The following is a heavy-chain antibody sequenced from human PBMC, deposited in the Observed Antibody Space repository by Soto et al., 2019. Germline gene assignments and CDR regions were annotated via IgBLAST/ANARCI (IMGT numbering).Heavy chain of an antibody. V-gene: IGHV4-31*03. CDR3: ARVSLVVVPAAIVSCLFDP. J-gene: IGHJ5*02. CDR2: IYYSGST. CDR1: GGSISSGGYY. Sequence: PSETLSLTCTVSGGSISSGGYYWSWIRQHPGKGLEWIGYIYYSGSTYYNPSLKSRVTISVDTSKNQFSLKLSSVTAADTAVYYCARVSLVVVPAAIVSCLFDPWGQGTLVTVSS. D-gene: IGHD2-2*02.